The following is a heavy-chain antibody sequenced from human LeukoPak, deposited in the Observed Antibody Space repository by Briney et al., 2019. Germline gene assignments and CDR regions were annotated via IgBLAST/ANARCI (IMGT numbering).Heavy chain of an antibody. CDR2: TYYRSKWYN. J-gene: IGHJ3*02. V-gene: IGHV6-1*01. Sequence: SQTLSLTCAISGDSVSSNSAAWNWIRQSPSRGLEWLGRTYYRSKWYNDYAVSVKSRITINPDTSKNQFSLKLSSVTAADTAVYYCARAVPEGVDYGDYVGDAFDIWGQGTMVAVSS. CDR1: GDSVSSNSAA. CDR3: ARAVPEGVDYGDYVGDAFDI. D-gene: IGHD4-17*01.